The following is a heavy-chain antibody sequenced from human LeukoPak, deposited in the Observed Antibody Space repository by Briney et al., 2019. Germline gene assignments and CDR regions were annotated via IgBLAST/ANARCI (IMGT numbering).Heavy chain of an antibody. CDR3: AREDRNDALDY. D-gene: IGHD1-1*01. CDR1: GTSLSPFH. Sequence: SETLSLTCTVSGTSLSPFHLTWFRQPAGQRLEWIGRIYTSGSTNYNPSLKSRVTMSVDTSKNQFSLKLSSVTAADTAVYYCAREDRNDALDYWGQGTLVTVSS. V-gene: IGHV4-4*07. J-gene: IGHJ4*02. CDR2: IYTSGST.